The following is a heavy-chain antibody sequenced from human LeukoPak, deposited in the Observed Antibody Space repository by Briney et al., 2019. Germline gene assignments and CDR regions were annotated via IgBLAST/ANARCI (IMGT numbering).Heavy chain of an antibody. D-gene: IGHD2-2*01. CDR2: ISSSSSYI. CDR1: GFTFSSYS. CDR3: ARGGFERGIVVVPAALNWFDP. Sequence: GGSLRLSCAASGFTFSSYSMNWVRQAPGKGLEWVSSISSSSSYIYYADSVKGRFTISRDNAKNSLYLQMNSLRAEDTAVYYCARGGFERGIVVVPAALNWFDPWGQGTLVTVSS. V-gene: IGHV3-21*01. J-gene: IGHJ5*02.